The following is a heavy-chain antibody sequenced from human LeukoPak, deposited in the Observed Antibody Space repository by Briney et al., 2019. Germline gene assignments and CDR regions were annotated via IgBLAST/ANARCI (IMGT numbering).Heavy chain of an antibody. CDR3: AKDIEGKFGEAVDY. D-gene: IGHD3-10*01. CDR2: ISWNSGSI. V-gene: IGHV3-9*01. Sequence: PGRSLRLSCAASGFTFDDYAMHWVRQAPGKGLEWVSGISWNSGSIGYADSVKGRFTISRDNAKNSLYLQMNSLRAEDTALYYCAKDIEGKFGEAVDYWGQGTLVTVSS. CDR1: GFTFDDYA. J-gene: IGHJ4*02.